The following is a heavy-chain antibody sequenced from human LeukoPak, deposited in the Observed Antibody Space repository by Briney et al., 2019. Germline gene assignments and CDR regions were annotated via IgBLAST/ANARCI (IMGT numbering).Heavy chain of an antibody. CDR1: GGSISTSY. V-gene: IGHV4-59*01. J-gene: IGHJ4*02. CDR2: IYYTGSA. D-gene: IGHD3-9*01. CDR3: ARSPTVLRYFDWKYYFDY. Sequence: SETLSLTCTVSGGSISTSYWSWVRQPPGKELEWIGYIYYTGSANYNPSLKSRVTMSVATSRNQFSLRLTSVTAADTAIYHCARSPTVLRYFDWKYYFDYWGQGSLVTVSS.